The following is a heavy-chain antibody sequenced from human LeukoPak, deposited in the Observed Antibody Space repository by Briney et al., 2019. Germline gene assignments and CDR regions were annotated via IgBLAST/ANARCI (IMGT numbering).Heavy chain of an antibody. J-gene: IGHJ4*02. Sequence: GGSLRLSCAASGFTFSSYAMGWVRQAPGKGLEWVSAISGSGGSTYYADSVKGRFTISRDNSKNTLYLQMNSLRAEDTAVYYCAKRGWSSYYFDYWGQGTLVTVSS. D-gene: IGHD2-8*01. CDR1: GFTFSSYA. CDR2: ISGSGGST. V-gene: IGHV3-23*01. CDR3: AKRGWSSYYFDY.